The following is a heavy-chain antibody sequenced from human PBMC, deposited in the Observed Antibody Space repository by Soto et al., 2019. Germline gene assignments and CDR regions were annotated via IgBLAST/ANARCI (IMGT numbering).Heavy chain of an antibody. D-gene: IGHD2-8*01. CDR2: IYHSGST. Sequence: SETLSLTCAVSGGSISSGGYSWSWIRQPPGKGLEWIGYIYHSGSTYYNPSLKSRVTISVDRSKNQFSLKLSSVTAADTAVYYCARRIVLMAHDAFDIWGQGTMVTVSS. CDR1: GGSISSGGYS. V-gene: IGHV4-30-2*01. CDR3: ARRIVLMAHDAFDI. J-gene: IGHJ3*02.